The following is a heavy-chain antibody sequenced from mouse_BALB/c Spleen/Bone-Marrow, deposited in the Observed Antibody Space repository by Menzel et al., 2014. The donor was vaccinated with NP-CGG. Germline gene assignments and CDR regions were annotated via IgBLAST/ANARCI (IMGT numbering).Heavy chain of an antibody. CDR2: INPSNGRT. V-gene: IGHV1S81*02. CDR1: GYSFTTYW. Sequence: QVQLQQSGAELVKPGASVRLSCKASGYSFTTYWIHWVKQRPGQGLEWIGEINPSNGRTNYNEKFKSKATLTVDKSSSTAYMQLSSLTSEDSAVYYCARDDGPAWFAYWGQGTLGTVSA. CDR3: ARDDGPAWFAY. J-gene: IGHJ3*01.